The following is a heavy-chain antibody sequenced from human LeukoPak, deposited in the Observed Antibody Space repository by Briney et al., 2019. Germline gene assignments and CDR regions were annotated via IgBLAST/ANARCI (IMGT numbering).Heavy chain of an antibody. CDR1: GYTFTGYY. Sequence: GASVKVSCKASGYTFTGYYMHWVRQAPGQGLEWMGWINPNSGGTNYAQKFQGRVTMTRDTSISTAYMELSRLRSDDTAVYYCARALYTYYYDSSGYYPDYWGQGTLVTVS. V-gene: IGHV1-2*02. D-gene: IGHD3-22*01. CDR2: INPNSGGT. J-gene: IGHJ4*02. CDR3: ARALYTYYYDSSGYYPDY.